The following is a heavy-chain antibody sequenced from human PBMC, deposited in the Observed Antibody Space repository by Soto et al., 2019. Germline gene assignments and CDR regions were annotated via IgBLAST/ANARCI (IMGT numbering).Heavy chain of an antibody. Sequence: SETLSLTCTVSGGSISSYYWSWIRQPPGKGLEWIGYIYYSGSTNYNPTLKSRVTISVDTSKNQFSLKLSSVTAADTAVYYCARETSYYGMDVWGQGTTVTVSS. V-gene: IGHV4-59*01. CDR1: GGSISSYY. J-gene: IGHJ6*02. CDR2: IYYSGST. CDR3: ARETSYYGMDV.